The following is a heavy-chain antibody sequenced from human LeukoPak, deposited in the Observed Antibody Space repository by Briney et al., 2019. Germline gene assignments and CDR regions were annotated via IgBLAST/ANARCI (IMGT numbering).Heavy chain of an antibody. CDR3: ARDVVGAAIWAFDI. J-gene: IGHJ3*02. Sequence: NPSETLSLTCTVSGGSISSYYWSWIRQPAGKGLEWIGRIYTSGSTNYNPSLKSRVTISVDKSKNQFSLKLSSVTAAETAVYYCARDVVGAAIWAFDIWGQGTMVTVSS. CDR1: GGSISSYY. CDR2: IYTSGST. V-gene: IGHV4-4*07. D-gene: IGHD2-15*01.